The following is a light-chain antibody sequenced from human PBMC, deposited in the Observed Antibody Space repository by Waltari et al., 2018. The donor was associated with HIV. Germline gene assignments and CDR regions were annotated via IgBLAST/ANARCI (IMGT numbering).Light chain of an antibody. CDR3: AAWDDSLSAWV. Sequence: QSVLTQPPSASGTPGQRVTIPCSGSSSNIGRNTVNWFQQPPGTAPKLLIYSNNQRPSGVPDRLSGSKSDTSASLAISGLQSEDEADYYCAAWDDSLSAWVFGGGTKLAVL. J-gene: IGLJ3*02. V-gene: IGLV1-44*01. CDR1: SSNIGRNT. CDR2: SNN.